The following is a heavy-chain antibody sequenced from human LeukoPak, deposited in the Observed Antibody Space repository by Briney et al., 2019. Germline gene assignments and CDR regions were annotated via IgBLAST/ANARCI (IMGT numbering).Heavy chain of an antibody. CDR1: GYTFTGYY. Sequence: ASVKVSCKASGYTFTGYYMHWVRQAPGQGLEWMGWINPNSGGTNYAQKFQGRVTMTRDTSISTAYMELSGLRSDDTAVYYCARDGITMVRGVPDYWGQGTLVTVSS. D-gene: IGHD3-10*01. J-gene: IGHJ4*02. CDR2: INPNSGGT. V-gene: IGHV1-2*02. CDR3: ARDGITMVRGVPDY.